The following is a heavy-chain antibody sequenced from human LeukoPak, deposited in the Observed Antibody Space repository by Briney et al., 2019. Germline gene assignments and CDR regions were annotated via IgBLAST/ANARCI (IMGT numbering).Heavy chain of an antibody. J-gene: IGHJ4*02. Sequence: SVKVSCKASGGTFSSYAISWVRQAPGQGLEWMGRIIPILGIANYAQKFQGRVTITADKSTSTAYMELRSLRSDDTAVYYCARDQDGYNPPLDYWGQGTLVTASS. V-gene: IGHV1-69*04. CDR1: GGTFSSYA. CDR2: IIPILGIA. CDR3: ARDQDGYNPPLDY. D-gene: IGHD5-24*01.